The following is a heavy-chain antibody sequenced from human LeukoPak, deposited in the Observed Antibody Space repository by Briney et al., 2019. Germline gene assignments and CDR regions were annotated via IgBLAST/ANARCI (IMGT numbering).Heavy chain of an antibody. CDR3: ARDYCSSTSCLFDY. J-gene: IGHJ4*02. CDR1: GFSFSSYG. CDR2: IWNDGSNK. D-gene: IGHD2-2*01. Sequence: GRSLRLSCAASGFSFSSYGMHWVRQAPGQGLEWVAVIWNDGSNKYYVDSVKGRFTISRDNSKNTLYLQMNSLRTDDTAVYYCARDYCSSTSCLFDYWGQGTLVTVSS. V-gene: IGHV3-33*01.